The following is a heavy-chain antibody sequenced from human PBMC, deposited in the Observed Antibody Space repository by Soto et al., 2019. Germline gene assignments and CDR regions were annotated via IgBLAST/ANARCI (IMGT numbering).Heavy chain of an antibody. D-gene: IGHD3-22*01. CDR3: ARAPIRSYYYDSSGYRPRPNWFDP. J-gene: IGHJ5*02. V-gene: IGHV4-30-4*01. CDR2: IYYSGGT. CDR1: GASISSGDYF. Sequence: QVQLQESGPGLVKPSQTLSLTCIVSGASISSGDYFWSWIRQPPGKGLECIAYIYYSGGTYYNPSLESRVTISVDTSKNQSSLKLSSVTAADTAIYYCARAPIRSYYYDSSGYRPRPNWFDPWGQGTLVTVSS.